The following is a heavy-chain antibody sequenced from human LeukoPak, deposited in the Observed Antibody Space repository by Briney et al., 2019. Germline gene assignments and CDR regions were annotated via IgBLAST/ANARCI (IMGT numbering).Heavy chain of an antibody. CDR2: ISYDGSNK. V-gene: IGHV3-30-3*01. J-gene: IGHJ4*02. CDR3: ARDFPVMEYYYGSGSHFDY. CDR1: GFTFSSYA. Sequence: GGSLRLSCAASGFTFSSYAMHWVRQAPGKGLEWVAVISYDGSNKYYADSVKGRFTISRDNSKNTLYLQMNSLRAEDTAVYYCARDFPVMEYYYGSGSHFDYWGQGTLVTVSS. D-gene: IGHD3-10*01.